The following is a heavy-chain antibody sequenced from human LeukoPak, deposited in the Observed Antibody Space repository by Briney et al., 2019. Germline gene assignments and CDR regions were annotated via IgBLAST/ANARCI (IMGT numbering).Heavy chain of an antibody. D-gene: IGHD2-2*01. J-gene: IGHJ4*02. Sequence: SETLSLTCTVSGGSISSYYWSWIRQPPGKGLEWIGYIYYSGTTNYNPSLKSRVTISVDTSKNQFSLKLSSVTAADTAVYYCVRDSSSWPHYWGQGTLVTVSS. CDR2: IYYSGTT. CDR3: VRDSSSWPHY. V-gene: IGHV4-59*01. CDR1: GGSISSYY.